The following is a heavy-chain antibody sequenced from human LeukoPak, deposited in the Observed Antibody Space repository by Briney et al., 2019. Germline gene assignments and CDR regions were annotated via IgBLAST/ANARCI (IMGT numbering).Heavy chain of an antibody. V-gene: IGHV3-7*05. CDR1: GXTFSSYW. Sequence: PGGSLRLSCAASGXTFSSYWMGWVRQAPGKGLEWVANIKQDGSEKYYVDSVKGRFTISRDNAKNSLYLQMNSLRAEDTAVYYCARGRGDYWGQGTLVTVSS. CDR2: IKQDGSEK. CDR3: ARGRGDY. D-gene: IGHD1-26*01. J-gene: IGHJ4*02.